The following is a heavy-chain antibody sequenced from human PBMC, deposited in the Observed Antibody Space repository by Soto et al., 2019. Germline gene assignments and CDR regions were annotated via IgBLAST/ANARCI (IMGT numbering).Heavy chain of an antibody. Sequence: EVQLLESGGGLVQSGGSLRLSCAASGFTFSSYAMSWVRQAPGKGLEWVSGISGRGGGTYYADSVKGRFTISRDNSKNTLYLQMNSLRAEDTAVYYCAKYGRDTPLTTLDYWAQGTLVTVSS. D-gene: IGHD4-17*01. CDR3: AKYGRDTPLTTLDY. V-gene: IGHV3-23*01. CDR2: ISGRGGGT. J-gene: IGHJ4*02. CDR1: GFTFSSYA.